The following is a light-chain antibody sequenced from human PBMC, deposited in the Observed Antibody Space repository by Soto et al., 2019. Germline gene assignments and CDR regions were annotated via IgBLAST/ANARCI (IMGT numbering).Light chain of an antibody. CDR1: QRVSSSY. J-gene: IGKJ2*01. CDR2: GAS. Sequence: EIVWTQSPGTLSLSPGERATLSCRASQRVSSSYLAWYQQKPGQAPRLLIYGASSRANGIPDRFSGSGSGTDFTLTISRLEPEDFAVYYCQQYGSSQYTFGQGTKLEIK. CDR3: QQYGSSQYT. V-gene: IGKV3-20*01.